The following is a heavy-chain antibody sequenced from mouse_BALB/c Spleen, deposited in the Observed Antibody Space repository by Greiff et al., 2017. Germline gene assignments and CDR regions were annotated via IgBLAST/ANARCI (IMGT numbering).Heavy chain of an antibody. J-gene: IGHJ3*01. CDR3: ARVLLPGGFAY. CDR1: GYAFSSYW. D-gene: IGHD2-3*01. V-gene: IGHV1-80*01. Sequence: QVQLQQSGAELVRPGSSVKISCKASGYAFSSYWMNWVKQRPGQGLEWIGQIYPGDGDTNYNGKFKGKATLTADKSSSTAYMQLSSLTSEDSAVYFCARVLLPGGFAYWGQGTLVTVSA. CDR2: IYPGDGDT.